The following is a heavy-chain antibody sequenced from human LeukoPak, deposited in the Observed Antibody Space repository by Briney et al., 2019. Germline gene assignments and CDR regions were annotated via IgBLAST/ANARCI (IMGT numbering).Heavy chain of an antibody. CDR2: ISDSGGST. D-gene: IGHD5-18*01. J-gene: IGHJ4*02. CDR3: AKGHGYSYGSLEY. CDR1: GFTFSSYA. V-gene: IGHV3-23*01. Sequence: PGGSLRLSCAASGFTFSSYAINWVRQAPGKGLEWVSAISDSGGSTYYADSVKGRFTISRDNSKNTLYVQMNSLRAEDTAVYYCAKGHGYSYGSLEYWGQGILVTVSS.